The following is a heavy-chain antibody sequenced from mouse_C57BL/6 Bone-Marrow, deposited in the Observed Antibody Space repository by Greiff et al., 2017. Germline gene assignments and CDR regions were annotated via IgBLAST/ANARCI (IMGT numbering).Heavy chain of an antibody. Sequence: QVQLQQSGAELVRPGASVKLSCKASGYTFTDYYINWVKQRPGQGLEWIARIYPGSGNTYYNEKFKGKATLTAEKSSSTAYMQLSSLTSEDSAVYFCARGGTTVVATDSDYWGQGTTLTVSS. J-gene: IGHJ2*01. D-gene: IGHD1-1*01. V-gene: IGHV1-76*01. CDR1: GYTFTDYY. CDR2: IYPGSGNT. CDR3: ARGGTTVVATDSDY.